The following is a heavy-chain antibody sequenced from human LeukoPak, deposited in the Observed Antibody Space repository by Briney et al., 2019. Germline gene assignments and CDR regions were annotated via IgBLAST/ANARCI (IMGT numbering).Heavy chain of an antibody. CDR3: ARDLGSSGWYRGPDYYYYGMDV. V-gene: IGHV3-33*01. CDR1: GFTFSSYG. CDR2: IWYDGSNK. Sequence: PGRSLRLSCAASGFTFSSYGMHWVRQAPGKGLEWVAVIWYDGSNKYYADSVKGRFTISRDNSKNTLYLQMNSLRAEDTAVYYCARDLGSSGWYRGPDYYYYGMDVWGQGTTVTVSS. J-gene: IGHJ6*02. D-gene: IGHD6-19*01.